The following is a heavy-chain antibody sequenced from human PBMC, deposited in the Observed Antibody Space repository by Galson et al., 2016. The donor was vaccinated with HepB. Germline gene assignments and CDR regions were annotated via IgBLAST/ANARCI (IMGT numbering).Heavy chain of an antibody. J-gene: IGHJ5*02. CDR1: GGSISSNSYY. V-gene: IGHV4-39*07. CDR2: IYYVGNT. CDR3: VRLFGSGWYVGWTGFDV. D-gene: IGHD6-19*01. Sequence: SETLSLTCTVSGGSISSNSYYWGWIRQPPGKGLEWIGSIYYVGNTYYNPSLKSRVTISIDKSNSRVSWKLRSVTAAATAVYYCVRLFGSGWYVGWTGFDVGGQGTLVTVSS.